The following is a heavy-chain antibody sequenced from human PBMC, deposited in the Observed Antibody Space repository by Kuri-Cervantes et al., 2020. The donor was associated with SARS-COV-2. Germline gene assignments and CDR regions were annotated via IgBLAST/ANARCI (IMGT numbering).Heavy chain of an antibody. J-gene: IGHJ4*02. CDR1: GYTFTDYY. D-gene: IGHD2-2*01. CDR2: INPNTGDT. CDR3: ARVLGSSTSCYWD. V-gene: IGHV1-2*02. Sequence: ASVKVSCKASGYTFTDYYMYWVRQAPGQGLEWMGWINPNTGDTNYAQRFQARVTMARDTSISTAYMELSRLRSDDTAVYYCARVLGSSTSCYWDWGQGTLVTVSS.